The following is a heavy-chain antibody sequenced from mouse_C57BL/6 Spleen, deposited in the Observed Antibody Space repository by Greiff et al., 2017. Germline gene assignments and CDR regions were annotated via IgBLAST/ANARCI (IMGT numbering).Heavy chain of an antibody. Sequence: VQLQQSGAELVRPGTSVKLSCTASGYTFTSYWMHWVKQRPGQGLEWIGVIDPSDSYTNYNQKFKGKATLTVDTSSSTSYMQLSSLTSEDSAVYYCARPYYSNYGYFDVWGTGTTVTVSS. CDR1: GYTFTSYW. CDR2: IDPSDSYT. V-gene: IGHV1-59*01. J-gene: IGHJ1*03. D-gene: IGHD2-5*01. CDR3: ARPYYSNYGYFDV.